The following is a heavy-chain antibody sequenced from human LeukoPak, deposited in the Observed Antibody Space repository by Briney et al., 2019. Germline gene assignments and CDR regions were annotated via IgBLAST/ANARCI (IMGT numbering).Heavy chain of an antibody. Sequence: SQTLSLTCAISGDSVSSNSAAWNWIRQSPSRGLEWLGRTYYRSKWYNDYAVSVKSRITINPDTSKNQFSLQLNSVTPEDTAVYYCARDPDYQWLVPLYAFDIWGQGTMVTVPS. CDR3: ARDPDYQWLVPLYAFDI. CDR2: TYYRSKWYN. J-gene: IGHJ3*02. D-gene: IGHD6-19*01. V-gene: IGHV6-1*01. CDR1: GDSVSSNSAA.